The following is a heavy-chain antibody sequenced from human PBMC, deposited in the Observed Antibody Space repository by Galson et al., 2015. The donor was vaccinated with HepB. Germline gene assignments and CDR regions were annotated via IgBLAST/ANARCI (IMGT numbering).Heavy chain of an antibody. Sequence: SLRLSCAASGFTFHIYTMSWVRQAPGKGLVWISYISSTGSAIDYADSVKGRFAVSRDNAKNSLYLQMNSLRDEDTAVYYCARVVYSVYDDYYDYWGQGALVTVSS. D-gene: IGHD5/OR15-5a*01. V-gene: IGHV3-48*02. CDR1: GFTFHIYT. CDR3: ARVVYSVYDDYYDY. J-gene: IGHJ4*02. CDR2: ISSTGSAI.